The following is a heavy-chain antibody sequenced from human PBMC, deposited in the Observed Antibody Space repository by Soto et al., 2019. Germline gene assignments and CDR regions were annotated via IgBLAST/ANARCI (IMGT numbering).Heavy chain of an antibody. Sequence: ASVKVSCKASGYTFTGYDMHWVRQAPGQGLEWMGWINPNSGGKNYAQKFQGRVTMTRDTSISTAYMELSRLRSDDTSVYYCARPVRYDFWSGYYLHPFDYWGQGTLVTVSS. J-gene: IGHJ4*02. CDR1: GYTFTGYD. CDR3: ARPVRYDFWSGYYLHPFDY. V-gene: IGHV1-2*02. D-gene: IGHD3-3*01. CDR2: INPNSGGK.